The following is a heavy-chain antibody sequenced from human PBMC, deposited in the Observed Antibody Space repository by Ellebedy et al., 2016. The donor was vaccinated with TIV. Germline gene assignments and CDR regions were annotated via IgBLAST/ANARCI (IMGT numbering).Heavy chain of an antibody. D-gene: IGHD5-24*01. V-gene: IGHV3-30*02. CDR3: ARRGRDAYNHYFDS. J-gene: IGHJ4*02. CDR2: KRFDGRNE. Sequence: GGSLRLSCATSGFSVSGMHWVRQAPGKGLEWVAFKRFDGRNEYNADSVKGRFIISRDNSKNTVFLQMTSLRADDTAVYYCARRGRDAYNHYFDSWGQGTLVTVSS. CDR1: GFSVSG.